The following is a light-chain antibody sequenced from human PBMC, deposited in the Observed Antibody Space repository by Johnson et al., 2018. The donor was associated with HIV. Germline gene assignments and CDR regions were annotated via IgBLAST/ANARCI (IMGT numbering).Light chain of an antibody. CDR1: SSNIGTNY. Sequence: QSLLTQPPSVSAAPGQKVTISCSGGSSNIGTNYVSWYQQFPGTAPKLLIYENNKRPSGIPDRFSGSRSGTSATLGITGLQTGDEADYYCGTLDSSLNAYVFGAATKVAVL. J-gene: IGLJ1*01. CDR2: ENN. V-gene: IGLV1-51*02. CDR3: GTLDSSLNAYV.